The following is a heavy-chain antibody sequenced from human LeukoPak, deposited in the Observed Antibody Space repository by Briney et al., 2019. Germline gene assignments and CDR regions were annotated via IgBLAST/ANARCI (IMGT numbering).Heavy chain of an antibody. CDR3: ARGDYDSSGYFYY. D-gene: IGHD3-22*01. Sequence: ASVKVSCKASGYTFTGYYMQWVRQAPGQGLEWMGRINPNSGGTNYAQKFQGRVTMTRDTSISTAYMELSRLRPDDTAVYYCARGDYDSSGYFYYWGQGTLVTVSS. CDR1: GYTFTGYY. V-gene: IGHV1-2*06. CDR2: INPNSGGT. J-gene: IGHJ4*02.